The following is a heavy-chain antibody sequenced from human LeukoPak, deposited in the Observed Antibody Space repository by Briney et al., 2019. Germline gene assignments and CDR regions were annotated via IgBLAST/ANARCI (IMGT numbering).Heavy chain of an antibody. CDR1: GGSISSYY. CDR2: IYYSGST. V-gene: IGHV4-59*01. J-gene: IGHJ4*02. D-gene: IGHD6-19*01. CDR3: ARAVQWLEPYYFDY. Sequence: PSETLSLTCTVSGGSISSYYWSWIRQPPGKGLEWIGYIYYSGSTNYNPSLKSRVTISVDTSKNQFSLKLSSVTAADTAVYYCARAVQWLEPYYFDYWGQGTLVTVSS.